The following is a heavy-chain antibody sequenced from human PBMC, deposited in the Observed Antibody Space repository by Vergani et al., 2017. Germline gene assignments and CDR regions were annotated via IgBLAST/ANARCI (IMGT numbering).Heavy chain of an antibody. V-gene: IGHV3-21*02. CDR2: ISGSSSYV. D-gene: IGHD2-8*01. CDR3: ARGLWDCTHIRWSPQYY. Sequence: EVQLVESGGGLVKPGGSLRLSCAASGFSFSSYSMNWVRQAPGKGLEWVASISGSSSYVFYRDSVEGRFTITRDNAKKSVYLQMNSLRAEDTAMYFCARGLWDCTHIRWSPQYYWGQGTQVTVSS. CDR1: GFSFSSYS. J-gene: IGHJ4*02.